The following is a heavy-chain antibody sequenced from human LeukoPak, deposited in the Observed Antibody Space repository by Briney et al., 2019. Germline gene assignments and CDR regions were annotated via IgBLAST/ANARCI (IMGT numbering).Heavy chain of an antibody. V-gene: IGHV3-48*03. J-gene: IGHJ2*01. D-gene: IGHD5-12*01. CDR3: AKLTEVAPTRPQGFDL. CDR2: ISSRGGAI. CDR1: GFTFSSYA. Sequence: GGSQRLCCAASGFTFSSYAMSGLRQAPGKGLEWVSYISSRGGAIYYADSLKGRFTISRDNAKNSLYLQMSSLRAEDTAVYYCAKLTEVAPTRPQGFDLWGRGTLVTVSS.